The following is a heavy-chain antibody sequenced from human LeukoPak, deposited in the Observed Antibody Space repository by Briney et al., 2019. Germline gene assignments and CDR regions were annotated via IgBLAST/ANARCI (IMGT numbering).Heavy chain of an antibody. J-gene: IGHJ6*02. Sequence: ASVKVSCKASGYTFNSYGVLWVRQAPGQGLAWMGWLSVYNGDTNYAPNLQDRFTVTTDASTNTANRELRSRTCDDTAVYYGAKHGPQSSSTEGLDVWGRGTAVTVSS. CDR1: GYTFNSYG. CDR2: LSVYNGDT. CDR3: AKHGPQSSSTEGLDV. D-gene: IGHD2-2*01. V-gene: IGHV1-18*04.